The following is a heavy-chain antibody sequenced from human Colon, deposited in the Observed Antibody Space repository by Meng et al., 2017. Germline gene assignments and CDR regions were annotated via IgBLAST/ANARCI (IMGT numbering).Heavy chain of an antibody. J-gene: IGHJ4*02. CDR3: ARELVVAGTFDY. D-gene: IGHD6-19*01. CDR1: GFTFSDSY. V-gene: IGHV3-11*04. CDR2: ISRSATSK. Sequence: GGSLRLSCTASGFTFSDSYMSWVRQAPGKGLEWISYISRSATSKYYADSVKGRFTISRDNAKNSLYLQMNSLRAEDTAVYYCARELVVAGTFDYWGQGTLVTVS.